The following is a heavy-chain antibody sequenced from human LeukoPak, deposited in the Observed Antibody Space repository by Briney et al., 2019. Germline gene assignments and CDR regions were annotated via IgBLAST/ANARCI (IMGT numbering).Heavy chain of an antibody. V-gene: IGHV1-24*01. CDR2: FDPEDGET. J-gene: IGHJ4*02. CDR1: GYTLTELS. CDR3: ARDARYYYDSSGHYYFDY. Sequence: ASVKVSCKVSGYTLTELSMHWVRQAPGKGLEWMGGFDPEDGETIYAQKFQGRVTMTEDTSTDTAYMELSSLRSEDTAVYYCARDARYYYDSSGHYYFDYWGQGTLVTVSS. D-gene: IGHD3-22*01.